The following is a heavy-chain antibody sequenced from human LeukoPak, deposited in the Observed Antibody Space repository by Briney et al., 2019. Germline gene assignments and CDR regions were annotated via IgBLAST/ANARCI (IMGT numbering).Heavy chain of an antibody. CDR3: ARGQYSLV. CDR1: GLTFSSYW. J-gene: IGHJ4*02. Sequence: GGSLRLSCAASGLTFSSYWMSWVRQAPGKGLEWVANIKQDGSEKYYVDSVKGRFTISRDNAKNSLYLQMNSLRAEDTAVYYCARGQYSLVGGQGTLVTVSS. CDR2: IKQDGSEK. V-gene: IGHV3-7*01. D-gene: IGHD2-21*01.